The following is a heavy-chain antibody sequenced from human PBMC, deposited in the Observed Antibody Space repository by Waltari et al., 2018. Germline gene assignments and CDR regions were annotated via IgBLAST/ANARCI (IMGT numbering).Heavy chain of an antibody. CDR1: GGSFSGYT. D-gene: IGHD5-12*01. J-gene: IGHJ4*02. CDR2: INHSVST. V-gene: IGHV4-34*01. CDR3: ARTHNKWLRFSFFDY. Sequence: QVQLQQWGAGLLKPSETLSLTCAVYGGSFSGYTWSWIRQPPGKGLEWIGEINHSVSTNYNPALKSRVTISVDTSKNQFSLKLSSVTAADTAVYYCARTHNKWLRFSFFDYWGQGTLVTVSS.